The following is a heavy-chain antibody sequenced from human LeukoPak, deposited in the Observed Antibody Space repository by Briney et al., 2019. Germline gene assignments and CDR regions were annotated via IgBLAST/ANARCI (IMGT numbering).Heavy chain of an antibody. CDR1: GDSINSNY. J-gene: IGHJ5*02. CDR2: IYTSGST. CDR3: ARAVYYDFWSGYYGNWFDP. V-gene: IGHV4-4*07. Sequence: SDTLSLTCSVSGDSINSNYWSWIRQPAGKGLEWIGRIYTSGSTNYNPSLKSRVTISVDTSKNQFSLKLSSVTAADTAVYYCARAVYYDFWSGYYGNWFDPWGQGTLVTVSS. D-gene: IGHD3-3*01.